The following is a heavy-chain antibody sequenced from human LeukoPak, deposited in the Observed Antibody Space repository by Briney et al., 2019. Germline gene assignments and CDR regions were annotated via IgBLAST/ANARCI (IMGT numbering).Heavy chain of an antibody. D-gene: IGHD6-13*01. CDR1: GYTFTSYD. CDR3: ARGLSSWYEGDY. J-gene: IGHJ4*02. V-gene: IGHV1-8*01. Sequence: ASVKVSCKASGYTFTSYDINWVRQATGQGLEWMGWMNPNSGNTGYAQKFQGRVTMTRNTSISTAYMELSSLRSEDTAVYYCARGLSSWYEGDYWGQGTLVTVSS. CDR2: MNPNSGNT.